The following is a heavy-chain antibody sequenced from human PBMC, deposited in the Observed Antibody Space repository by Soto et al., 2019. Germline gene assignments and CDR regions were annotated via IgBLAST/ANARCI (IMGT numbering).Heavy chain of an antibody. D-gene: IGHD6-6*01. CDR3: ARDRSSSSSTGYYHYGMDV. V-gene: IGHV4-59*01. CDR1: GGAISSYD. CDR2: IYYSGST. Sequence: SETLSLTCTVSGGAISSYDWSWIRQAPGKGLEWIGYIYYSGSTNYNPSLKSRVTISVDTSKNQFSLKLSSVTAADTAVYYCARDRSSSSSTGYYHYGMDVWGQGTTVTVSS. J-gene: IGHJ6*02.